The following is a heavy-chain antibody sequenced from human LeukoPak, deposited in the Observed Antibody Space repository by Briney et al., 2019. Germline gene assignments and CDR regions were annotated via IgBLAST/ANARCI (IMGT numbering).Heavy chain of an antibody. CDR2: INHSGST. CDR1: GGSFSGYY. D-gene: IGHD3-10*02. J-gene: IGHJ4*02. Sequence: SETLSLTCAVYGGSFSGYYWSWIRQPPGKGLEWIGEINHSGSTNYNPSLKSGFTISVDTSKNQFFLKLSSVTAADTAVYAFVSSLTAYVKNEWGQGTLVTVSS. V-gene: IGHV4-34*01. CDR3: VSSLTAYVKNE.